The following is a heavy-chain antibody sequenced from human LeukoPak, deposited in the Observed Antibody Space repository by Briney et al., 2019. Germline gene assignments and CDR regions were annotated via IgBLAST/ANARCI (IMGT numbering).Heavy chain of an antibody. Sequence: GGSLRLSCAASGFTFSMYGTHWVRQAPGKGLEWVAFIRYDGSNKYYADSVKGRFTISRDNSKNTLYLQMNSLRAEDTAVYFSYCGGDRFDYWGQGTLVTVSS. V-gene: IGHV3-30*02. CDR2: IRYDGSNK. CDR1: GFTFSMYG. J-gene: IGHJ4*02. CDR3: YCGGDRFDY. D-gene: IGHD2-21*02.